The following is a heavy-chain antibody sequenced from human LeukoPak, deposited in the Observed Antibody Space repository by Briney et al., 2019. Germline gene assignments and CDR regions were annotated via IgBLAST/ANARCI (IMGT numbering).Heavy chain of an antibody. Sequence: PGGSLRLSCAASGFTFSTFGMHWVRQAPGKGLEWVSSISSSSSYIYYADSVKGRFTISRDNAKNSLYLQMNSLRAEDTAVYYCARGPTVTTDYWGQGTLVTVSS. CDR2: ISSSSSYI. CDR1: GFTFSTFG. CDR3: ARGPTVTTDY. V-gene: IGHV3-21*01. J-gene: IGHJ4*02. D-gene: IGHD4-17*01.